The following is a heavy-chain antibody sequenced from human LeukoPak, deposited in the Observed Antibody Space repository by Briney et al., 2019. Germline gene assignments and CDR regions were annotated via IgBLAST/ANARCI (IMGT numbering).Heavy chain of an antibody. CDR2: ISANGADK. Sequence: GGSLRLSCAVSRFTFSTYAMSWVRQAPGQGLEWVSAISANGADKYYADSVKGRFTISRDNSKDTLFLQMTSLRVEDTAVYYCANYRKPQGLDYWGQGTLVTVSS. CDR3: ANYRKPQGLDY. V-gene: IGHV3-23*01. J-gene: IGHJ4*02. D-gene: IGHD1-14*01. CDR1: RFTFSTYA.